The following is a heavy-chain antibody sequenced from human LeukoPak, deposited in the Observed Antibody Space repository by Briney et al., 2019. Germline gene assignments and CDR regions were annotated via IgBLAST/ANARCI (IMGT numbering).Heavy chain of an antibody. CDR3: ARGIGRRLKIAVAGTVYFQH. CDR1: GGSFSGYY. V-gene: IGHV4-34*01. CDR2: INHSGST. Sequence: SETLSLTCAVYGGSFSGYYWSWIRQPPGRGLEWIGEINHSGSTNYNPSLESRVTISVDTSKNQFSLKLSSVTAADTAVYYCARGIGRRLKIAVAGTVYFQHWGQGTLVTVSS. D-gene: IGHD6-19*01. J-gene: IGHJ1*01.